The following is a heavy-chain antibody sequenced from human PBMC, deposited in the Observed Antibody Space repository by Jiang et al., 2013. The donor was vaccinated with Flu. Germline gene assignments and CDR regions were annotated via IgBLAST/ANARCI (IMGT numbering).Heavy chain of an antibody. CDR1: GFTFSSYA. Sequence: VQLVESGGGLVQPGGSLRLSCAASGFTFSSYAMSWVRQAPGKGLEWVSAISGSGGSTYYADSVKGRFTISRDNSKNTLYLQMNSLRAEDTAVYYCAKVTEGEWELLFRGSLGPFDYWGQGTLVTVSS. V-gene: IGHV3-23*04. J-gene: IGHJ4*02. D-gene: IGHD1-26*01. CDR3: AKVTEGEWELLFRGSLGPFDY. CDR2: ISGSGGST.